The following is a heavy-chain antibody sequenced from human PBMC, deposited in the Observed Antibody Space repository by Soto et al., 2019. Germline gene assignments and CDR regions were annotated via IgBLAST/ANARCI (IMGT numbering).Heavy chain of an antibody. Sequence: PGGSLRLSCAASGFTFSSYGMNWVRQAPGKGLEWVSFITSSGSYMYYADSVKGRFTISRDDAKNSLYLQMNSLTVEDTAVYYCARDSHAPVWGKGTTVTVSS. D-gene: IGHD2-2*01. V-gene: IGHV3-21*01. CDR2: ITSSGSYM. J-gene: IGHJ6*04. CDR1: GFTFSSYG. CDR3: ARDSHAPV.